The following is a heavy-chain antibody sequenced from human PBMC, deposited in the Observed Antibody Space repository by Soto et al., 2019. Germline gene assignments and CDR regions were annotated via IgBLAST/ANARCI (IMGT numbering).Heavy chain of an antibody. CDR2: VYYSGNT. D-gene: IGHD2-2*01. V-gene: IGHV4-59*01. J-gene: IGHJ6*03. CDR3: ARKGASACYAHYYMDV. Sequence: SETLSLTCTVSGSSLSPYYWTWLRPPPGKGLEWIGYVYYSGNTNYNPSLESRVTISVDTSRNRFSLNLTSATAADTAVYYWARKGASACYAHYYMDVWGRGSAVTVSS. CDR1: GSSLSPYY.